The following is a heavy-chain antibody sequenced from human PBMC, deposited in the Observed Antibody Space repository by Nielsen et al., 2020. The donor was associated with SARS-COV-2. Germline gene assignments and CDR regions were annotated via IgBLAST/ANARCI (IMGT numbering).Heavy chain of an antibody. CDR1: GGSFSGYY. V-gene: IGHV4-34*01. J-gene: IGHJ6*02. CDR2: INHSGST. Sequence: SETLSLTCAVYGGSFSGYYWSWIRQPPGKGLEWIGEINHSGSTNYNPSLKSRVTISVDTSKNQFSLKLSSVTAADTAVYYCARDLLQFYYYYGMDVWGQGTTVTVSS. CDR3: ARDLLQFYYYYGMDV. D-gene: IGHD5-24*01.